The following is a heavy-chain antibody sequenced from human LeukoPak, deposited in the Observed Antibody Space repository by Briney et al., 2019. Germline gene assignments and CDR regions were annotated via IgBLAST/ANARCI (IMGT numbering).Heavy chain of an antibody. CDR3: ARAYSRSRFDY. Sequence: GEPLRISCKGSGYNFTNYWISWVRQMPGKGLEWMGTIDPSDSYNNHSPSFQGHVTISADKSISTAYRQWSSLKASDTAMYYCARAYSRSRFDYWGQGTLVTVSS. CDR2: IDPSDSYN. CDR1: GYNFTNYW. V-gene: IGHV5-10-1*01. D-gene: IGHD6-6*01. J-gene: IGHJ4*02.